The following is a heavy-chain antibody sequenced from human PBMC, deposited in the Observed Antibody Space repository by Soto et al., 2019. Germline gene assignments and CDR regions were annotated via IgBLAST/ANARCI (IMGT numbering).Heavy chain of an antibody. CDR1: GFTSSSYV. J-gene: IGHJ6*02. Sequence: QVQLVESGGGVVQPGRPLRLSCEASGFTSSSYVMHWVRQAPGQGQEWVAVISYDVSNKHYADSVKGRFTISRDNSRNTLYLEMNSLRGEDTAVDYCARGDPYYGMDVWGQGTTVTVSS. V-gene: IGHV3-30*04. CDR3: ARGDPYYGMDV. CDR2: ISYDVSNK.